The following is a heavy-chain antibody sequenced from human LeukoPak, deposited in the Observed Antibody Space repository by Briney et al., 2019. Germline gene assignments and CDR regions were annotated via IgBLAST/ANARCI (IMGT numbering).Heavy chain of an antibody. V-gene: IGHV1-8*03. D-gene: IGHD3-22*01. CDR3: ARGPRKVVVIGNIHYYYYYMDV. Sequence: GASVKVSCKASGYTFTSYDINWVRQATGQGLEWMGWMNPNSGNTGYAQKFRGRVTITRNTSISTAYMELSSLRSEDTAVYYCARGPRKVVVIGNIHYYYYYMDVWGKGTTVTVSS. CDR2: MNPNSGNT. J-gene: IGHJ6*03. CDR1: GYTFTSYD.